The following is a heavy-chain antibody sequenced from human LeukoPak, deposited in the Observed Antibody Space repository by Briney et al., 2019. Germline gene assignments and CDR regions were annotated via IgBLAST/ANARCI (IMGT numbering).Heavy chain of an antibody. CDR1: GGSIGSYY. V-gene: IGHV4-59*04. Sequence: SETLSLTCTVSGGSIGSYYWGWIRQPPGKGLEWIGSIYDGGSTYYNPSLKSRVTTSVDTSKNQFSLKLSSVTAADTAVYYCARGYESTAVDWGQGTLVTVSS. D-gene: IGHD3-22*01. CDR3: ARGYESTAVD. J-gene: IGHJ4*02. CDR2: IYDGGST.